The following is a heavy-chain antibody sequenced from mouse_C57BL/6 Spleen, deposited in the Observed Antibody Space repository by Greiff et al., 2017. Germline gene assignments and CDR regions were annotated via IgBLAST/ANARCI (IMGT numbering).Heavy chain of an antibody. J-gene: IGHJ3*01. D-gene: IGHD1-1*01. CDR1: GYSFTGYY. V-gene: IGHV1-42*01. Sequence: VQLQQSGPELVKPGASVKISCKASGYSFTGYYMNWVKQSPEKSLEWIGEINPSTGGTTYNQKFKAKATLTVDKSSSTAYMQLKSLSSEDSAVNYCARGGGYYGFAYWGQGTLVTVSA. CDR3: ARGGGYYGFAY. CDR2: INPSTGGT.